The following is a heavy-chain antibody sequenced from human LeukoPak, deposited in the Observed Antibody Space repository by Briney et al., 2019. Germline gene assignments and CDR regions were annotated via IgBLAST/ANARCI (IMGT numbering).Heavy chain of an antibody. V-gene: IGHV4-38-2*01. CDR1: GYSISRGYY. J-gene: IGHJ4*02. CDR2: IYHTGNT. D-gene: IGHD3-10*01. CDR3: AGWFGELLSLFAY. Sequence: PSETLSLTCGVSGYSISRGYYWGWIRHPPGKGLEWIGSIYHTGNTYYNPSLKSRVTISVDTSKNQFSLKVRSVTAADTAVYYCAGWFGELLSLFAYWGQGTLVTVSS.